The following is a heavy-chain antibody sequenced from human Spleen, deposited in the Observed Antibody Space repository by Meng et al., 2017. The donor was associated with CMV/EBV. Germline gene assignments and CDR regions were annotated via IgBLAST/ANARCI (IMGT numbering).Heavy chain of an antibody. CDR1: GFTFNTYW. Sequence: GFTFNTYWVHWVRLAPAKGLVWVSRIARDGSSTTYADSVKGRFTISRDNAKNTLYLQMNSLGAEETAMSYCAREYRLKYDSSGFDFWGQGTLVTVSS. CDR3: AREYRLKYDSSGFDF. CDR2: IARDGSST. D-gene: IGHD3-22*01. J-gene: IGHJ4*02. V-gene: IGHV3-74*01.